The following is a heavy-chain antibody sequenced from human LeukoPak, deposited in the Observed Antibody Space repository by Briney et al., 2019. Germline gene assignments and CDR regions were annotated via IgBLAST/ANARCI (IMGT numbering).Heavy chain of an antibody. Sequence: SETLSLTCTVSGGSISSSSYYWGWIRQPPGKGLEWIGSIYYSGSTNYNPSLKSRVTISVDTSKNQFSLKLSSVTAADTAVYYCARGRINRGITMARGRGLDVWGKGTTVTVSS. CDR1: GGSISSSSYY. J-gene: IGHJ6*04. CDR2: IYYSGST. D-gene: IGHD3-10*01. V-gene: IGHV4-39*07. CDR3: ARGRINRGITMARGRGLDV.